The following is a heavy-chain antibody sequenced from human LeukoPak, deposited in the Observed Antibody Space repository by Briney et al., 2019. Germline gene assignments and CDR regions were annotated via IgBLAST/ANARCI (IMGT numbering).Heavy chain of an antibody. CDR3: ARVVVVAARAGWFDP. D-gene: IGHD2-15*01. Sequence: SETLSLTCTVSGGSISSGDYYWSWIRQPPGKGLEWIGYIYYSGSTYYNPSLKSRVTISVDTSKNQFSLKLSSVTAADTAVYYCARVVVVAARAGWFDPWGQGTLVTVSS. CDR1: GGSISSGDYY. V-gene: IGHV4-30-4*02. CDR2: IYYSGST. J-gene: IGHJ5*02.